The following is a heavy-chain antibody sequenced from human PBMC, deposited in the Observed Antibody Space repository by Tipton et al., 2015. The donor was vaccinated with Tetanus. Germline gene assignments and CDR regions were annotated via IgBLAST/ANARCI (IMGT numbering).Heavy chain of an antibody. CDR1: GFTFSNHA. V-gene: IGHV3-23*05. CDR2: IYSSGSSA. Sequence: SLRLSCAASGFTFSNHAMAWVRQAPGKGLEWVSVIYSSGSSAHYIDSVNGRFTNSRDNSKNTLYLQMNSLGVEDTAVYYCAGLPVGGGYSAHHYFLHWGQGTLVTVSS. J-gene: IGHJ4*02. CDR3: AGLPVGGGYSAHHYFLH. D-gene: IGHD4-23*01.